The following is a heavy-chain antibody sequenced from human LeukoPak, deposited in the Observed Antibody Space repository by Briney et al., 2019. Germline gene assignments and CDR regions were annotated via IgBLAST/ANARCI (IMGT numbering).Heavy chain of an antibody. J-gene: IGHJ5*02. V-gene: IGHV4-34*01. CDR2: INHSGST. CDR1: GGSFSGYY. CDR3: ARDEGVLNWFDP. Sequence: SETLSLTCAVYGGSFSGYYWSWIRQPPGKGLEWIGEINHSGSTNYNPSLKSRVTMSVDTSKNQFSLKLSSVTAADTAVYYCARDEGVLNWFDPWGQGTLVTVSS.